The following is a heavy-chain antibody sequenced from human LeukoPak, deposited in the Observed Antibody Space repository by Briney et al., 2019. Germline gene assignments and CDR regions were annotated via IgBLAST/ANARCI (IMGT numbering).Heavy chain of an antibody. V-gene: IGHV3-23*01. D-gene: IGHD3-10*01. CDR1: GFTFSSYA. J-gene: IGHJ4*02. CDR3: AKRASGSGTSLYYFDY. CDR2: IGGNGGST. Sequence: GGSLRLSCAASGFTFSSYAMSWVRQAPGKGLEWVSTIGGNGGSTYYADSVKGRFTISRDNSKNTLYLQMNSLRAEDTAVYYCAKRASGSGTSLYYFDYWGQGTLVTVSS.